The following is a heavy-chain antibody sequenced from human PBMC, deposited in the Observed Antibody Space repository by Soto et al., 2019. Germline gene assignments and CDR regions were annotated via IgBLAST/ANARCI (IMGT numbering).Heavy chain of an antibody. V-gene: IGHV1-69*06. CDR3: ARGGSSSTWSNLLDRSGLDV. CDR1: GYTFTSYT. CDR2: IVPIFRTT. Sequence: QVQLLQSGGQVKKPGASVKVSCKASGYTFTSYTISWVRQAPGQGLEWMGGIVPIFRTTNYAQKFQGRVTITADTSTYTVYMELSGLRSGDTAVYSCARGGSSSTWSNLLDRSGLDVGGQGPTVTVSS. J-gene: IGHJ6*02. D-gene: IGHD6-13*01.